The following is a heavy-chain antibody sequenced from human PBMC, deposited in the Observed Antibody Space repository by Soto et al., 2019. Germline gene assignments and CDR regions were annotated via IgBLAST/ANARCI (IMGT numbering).Heavy chain of an antibody. D-gene: IGHD3-10*01. CDR1: GFIVSSNY. CDR2: IYSGGST. V-gene: IGHV3-53*01. J-gene: IGHJ6*02. CDR3: ARASTYGSPWYYGMDV. Sequence: GGSLRLSCAASGFIVSSNYMSWVRQGPGKGLEWVSVIYSGGSTYYADSVKGRITISRDNSKNTLYLQMNSLRAEDTAVYYCARASTYGSPWYYGMDVWGQGTTVTVSS.